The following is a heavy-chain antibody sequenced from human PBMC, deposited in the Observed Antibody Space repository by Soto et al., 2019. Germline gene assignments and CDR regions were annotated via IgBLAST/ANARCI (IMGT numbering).Heavy chain of an antibody. V-gene: IGHV1-18*04. D-gene: IGHD3-22*01. Sequence: ASVKVSCKASGYTFTSYGISWVRQAPGQGLEWMGWISAYNGNTNYAQKLQGRVTMTTDTSTSTAYMELRSLRSDDTAVYYCARTPKTFYYDSSGYYYPRFDYWGQGTLVTVSS. CDR2: ISAYNGNT. CDR3: ARTPKTFYYDSSGYYYPRFDY. CDR1: GYTFTSYG. J-gene: IGHJ4*02.